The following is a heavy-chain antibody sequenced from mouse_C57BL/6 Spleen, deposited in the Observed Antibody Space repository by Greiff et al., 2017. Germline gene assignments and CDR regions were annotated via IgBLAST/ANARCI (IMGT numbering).Heavy chain of an antibody. CDR3: ARNYGQFYAMDY. D-gene: IGHD1-1*01. V-gene: IGHV2-2*01. J-gene: IGHJ4*01. CDR1: GFSLTSYG. Sequence: VHLVESGPGLVQPSQSLSITCTVSGFSLTSYGVHWVRQSPGKGLEWLGVIWSGGSTDYNAAFISRLSISKDNSKSQVFFKMNSLQADETAIYYCARNYGQFYAMDYWGQGTSVTVSS. CDR2: IWSGGST.